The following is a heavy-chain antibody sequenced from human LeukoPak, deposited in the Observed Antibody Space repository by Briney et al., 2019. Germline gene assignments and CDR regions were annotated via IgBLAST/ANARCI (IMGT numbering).Heavy chain of an antibody. CDR3: ARVFKGGSSGWSFDAFDI. D-gene: IGHD6-19*01. V-gene: IGHV1-2*02. CDR1: GYTFTGYY. J-gene: IGHJ3*02. CDR2: INPNSGGT. Sequence: ASVKVSCKASGYTFTGYYMHWVRQAPGQGLEWMGWINPNSGGTNYAQKFQGRVTMTRDTSISTAYMELSRLRSDDTAVYYCARVFKGGSSGWSFDAFDIWGQGTMVTVSS.